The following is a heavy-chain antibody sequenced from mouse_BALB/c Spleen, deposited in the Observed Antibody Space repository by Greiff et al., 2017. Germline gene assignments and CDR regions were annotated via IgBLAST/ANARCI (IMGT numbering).Heavy chain of an antibody. J-gene: IGHJ2*01. Sequence: EVKLMESGGGLVQPGGSMKLSCVASGFTFSNYWMNWVRQSPEKGLEWVAEIRLKSNNYATHYAESVKGRFTISRDDSKSSVYLQMNNLRAEDTGIYYCTRRDYDYFDYWGQGTTLTVSS. D-gene: IGHD2-4*01. CDR1: GFTFSNYW. CDR2: IRLKSNNYAT. V-gene: IGHV6-6*02. CDR3: TRRDYDYFDY.